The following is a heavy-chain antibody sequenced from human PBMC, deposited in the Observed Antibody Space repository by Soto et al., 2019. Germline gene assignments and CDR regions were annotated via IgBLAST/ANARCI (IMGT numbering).Heavy chain of an antibody. Sequence: QVQLVESGGGLVKPGGSLRLSCAASGFTFSDYYMSWIRQAPGKGLEWVSYISTNTAYTNYADSVKDRFTISRDNAKKSLYLQMNSLRDDDTAVYYCARGQHWFDPWGQGTLVTVSS. J-gene: IGHJ5*02. CDR1: GFTFSDYY. CDR3: ARGQHWFDP. V-gene: IGHV3-11*05. CDR2: ISTNTAYT.